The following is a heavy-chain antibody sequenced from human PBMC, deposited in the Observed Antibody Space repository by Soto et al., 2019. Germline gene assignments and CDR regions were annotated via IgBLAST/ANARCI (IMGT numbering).Heavy chain of an antibody. J-gene: IGHJ4*02. CDR1: GDSISSPNW. CDR2: MFASGSS. V-gene: IGHV4-4*02. Sequence: QVQLQESGPGLVKPSETLSLTCAVSGDSISSPNWWSWYRQSPGKGLELIGEMFASGSSNYNPSLAGRVTISLDTSKNQFSLKLTSLTAADTAIYYCAIEGFDHRPDYWGQGIPVSVSS. CDR3: AIEGFDHRPDY.